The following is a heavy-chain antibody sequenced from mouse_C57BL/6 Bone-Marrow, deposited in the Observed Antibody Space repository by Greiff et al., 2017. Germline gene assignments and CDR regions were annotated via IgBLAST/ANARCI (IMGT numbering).Heavy chain of an antibody. CDR3: ARDPYYYGSSYDYWYFDV. CDR2: INPSSGYT. V-gene: IGHV1-7*01. D-gene: IGHD1-1*01. J-gene: IGHJ1*03. CDR1: GYTFTSYW. Sequence: QVQLQQSGAELAKPGASVKLSCKASGYTFTSYWMHWVKQRPGQGLEWIGYINPSSGYTKYNQKFKDKATLTADKSSSTAYMQLSSLTYEDSAVYYCARDPYYYGSSYDYWYFDVWGTGTTVTVSS.